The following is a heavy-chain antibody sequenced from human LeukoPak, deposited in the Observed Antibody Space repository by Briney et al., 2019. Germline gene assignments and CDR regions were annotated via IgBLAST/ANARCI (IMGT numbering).Heavy chain of an antibody. CDR3: ARCRRPHCMDV. D-gene: IGHD1-14*01. J-gene: IGHJ6*02. V-gene: IGHV3-48*03. CDR1: GFTFSSYE. CDR2: TSSSGSTI. Sequence: GGSLRLSCAASGFTFSSYEMNWVRQAPGKGLEWVSYTSSSGSTIYYGDSVKGRFTISRDNSRNSLYLQMNSLSAEDTAVYYCARCRRPHCMDVGRQAPTATVSS.